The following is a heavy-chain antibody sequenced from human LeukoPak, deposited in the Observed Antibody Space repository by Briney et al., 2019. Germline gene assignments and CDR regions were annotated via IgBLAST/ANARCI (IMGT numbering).Heavy chain of an antibody. J-gene: IGHJ4*02. CDR1: GGTFSSYA. V-gene: IGHV1-69*04. CDR2: IIPILGIA. D-gene: IGHD2-15*01. CDR3: ARDAPLSCSGGSCYSDDTDY. Sequence: SVTLSCKASGGTFSSYAISWVRRAPGPRREGLGRIIPILGIATYAQKCQGRVTITADKSTSTAYMELSSLRSEDTAVYYCARDAPLSCSGGSCYSDDTDYWGQGTLVTVSS.